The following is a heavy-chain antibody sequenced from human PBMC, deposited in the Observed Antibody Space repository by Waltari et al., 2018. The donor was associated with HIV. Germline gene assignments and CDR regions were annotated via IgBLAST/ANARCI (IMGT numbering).Heavy chain of an antibody. CDR1: GFTFSNFG. J-gene: IGHJ4*02. V-gene: IGHV3-30*18. CDR2: ISFDGRNE. CDR3: AKEGWELRQFGYYFDY. Sequence: QVQLVESGGGVVQPGKSLRLSCAASGFTFSNFGIHWVRQAPGKGMDLVAVISFDGRNECYADSVKGRFTISRDNSKNAVYLQMNSLRADDTAVYYCAKEGWELRQFGYYFDYWGQGTLVTVSS. D-gene: IGHD1-7*01.